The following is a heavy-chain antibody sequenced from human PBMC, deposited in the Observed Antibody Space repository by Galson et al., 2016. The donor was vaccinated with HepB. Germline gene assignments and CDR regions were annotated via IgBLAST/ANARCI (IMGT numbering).Heavy chain of an antibody. J-gene: IGHJ4*02. CDR1: GFTFGDYA. V-gene: IGHV3-49*03. Sequence: SLRLSCAASGFTFGDYAMSWFRQASGKGLEWVGFIRRKADGGTTEYAASVEGRFTISRDDAKSIAFLHMNSLKTEDTAGYYCTRVGSSGIFYWGIDYWGQGTLVTVSS. CDR2: IRRKADGGTT. D-gene: IGHD3-22*01. CDR3: TRVGSSGIFYWGIDY.